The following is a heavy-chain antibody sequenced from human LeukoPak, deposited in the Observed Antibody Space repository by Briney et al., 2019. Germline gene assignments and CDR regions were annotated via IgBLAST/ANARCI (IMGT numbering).Heavy chain of an antibody. CDR2: INPKSGNT. Sequence: GASVKVSCKTSGYTFTNYDINWVRQTAGQGLDWMGWINPKSGNTGYSQKFQGRITLTMNTSMSTVFMELNSLRSEDTAVYYCATVETTVTTFDYWGQGTLVTVSS. CDR3: ATVETTVTTFDY. V-gene: IGHV1-8*01. J-gene: IGHJ4*02. CDR1: GYTFTNYD. D-gene: IGHD4-17*01.